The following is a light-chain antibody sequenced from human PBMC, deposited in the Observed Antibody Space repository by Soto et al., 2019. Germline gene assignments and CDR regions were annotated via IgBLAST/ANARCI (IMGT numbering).Light chain of an antibody. J-gene: IGLJ2*01. CDR2: KDS. CDR3: QSADSSGTYRV. Sequence: SYELTQPPSVSVSPGHTARIICSGDALAKQIAYWYQQKPGQAPVLVIYKDSERPSGIPERFSGSNSGTTVTLTISGVQAEDEADYYCQSADSSGTYRVFGGGTKLTVL. CDR1: ALAKQI. V-gene: IGLV3-25*03.